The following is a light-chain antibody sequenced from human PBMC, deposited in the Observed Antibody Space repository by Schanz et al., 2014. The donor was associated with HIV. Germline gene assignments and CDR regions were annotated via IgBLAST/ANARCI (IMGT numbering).Light chain of an antibody. CDR1: SSDIGHYNY. CDR2: EVD. CDR3: AAWDGSLNVWV. V-gene: IGLV2-8*01. Sequence: QSALTQPPSASGSPGETVTISCTGSSSDIGHYNYVSWYQHLPGKAPKLLIAEVDKRPSGVPDRFSGSGSGTSASLAITGLRSEDEADYYCAAWDGSLNVWVFGGGTKLTVL. J-gene: IGLJ3*02.